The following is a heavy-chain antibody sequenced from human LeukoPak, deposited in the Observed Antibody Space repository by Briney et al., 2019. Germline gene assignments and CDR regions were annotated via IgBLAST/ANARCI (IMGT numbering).Heavy chain of an antibody. Sequence: GGSLRLSCAASGFTFSSYSMNWVRQAPGKGLEWVSSISSSSSYIYYADPVKGRFTISRDNSKNTLYLQMNSLRAEDSAVYFCARDNVWALPYYFDYWGQGTLVTVSS. D-gene: IGHD2-8*01. CDR1: GFTFSSYS. V-gene: IGHV3-21*01. CDR2: ISSSSSYI. CDR3: ARDNVWALPYYFDY. J-gene: IGHJ4*02.